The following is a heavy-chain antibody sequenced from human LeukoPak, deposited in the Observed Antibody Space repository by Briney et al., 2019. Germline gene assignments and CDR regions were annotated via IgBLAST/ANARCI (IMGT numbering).Heavy chain of an antibody. CDR2: ISFDATKE. D-gene: IGHD1-26*01. J-gene: IGHJ3*02. V-gene: IGHV3-30*01. CDR1: GFSFSNYA. Sequence: GGSLRLSCAASGFSFSNYAMHWVRQAPGKGLEWVAVISFDATKEYFGKSVKGRFTISRDNSKSTLFLQMHSLRIEDTALYFCARFKVGSNTTQKNAFDIWGRGTVVTVSS. CDR3: ARFKVGSNTTQKNAFDI.